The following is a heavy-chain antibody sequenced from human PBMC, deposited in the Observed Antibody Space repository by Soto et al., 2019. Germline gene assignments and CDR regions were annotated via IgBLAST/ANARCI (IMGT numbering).Heavy chain of an antibody. J-gene: IGHJ4*02. D-gene: IGHD2-15*01. CDR1: GFSFNTTGVG. CDR2: IYWDDDK. V-gene: IGHV2-5*02. Sequence: QITLKESGPTLVKPTQTLTLTCTFSGFSFNTTGVGVDWIRQPPGKALEWLAIIYWDDDKRYSPSLKSRLTITKDTSKNQVVLTVTNMDPVDTATYFCAHRAVLCSGGTCYSHPFDSWGQGTLVTVSS. CDR3: AHRAVLCSGGTCYSHPFDS.